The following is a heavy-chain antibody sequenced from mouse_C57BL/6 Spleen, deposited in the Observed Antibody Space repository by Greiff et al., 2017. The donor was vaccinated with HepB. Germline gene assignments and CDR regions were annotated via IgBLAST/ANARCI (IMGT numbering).Heavy chain of an antibody. CDR2: IYPGDGDT. D-gene: IGHD1-1*01. Sequence: VQLQQSGPELVKPGASVKISCKASGYAFSSSWMNWVKQRPGKGLEWIGRIYPGDGDTNYNGKFKGKATLTADKSSSTAYMQLSSLTSEDSAVYFCAREYGSSGDYYAMDYWGQGTSVTVSS. V-gene: IGHV1-82*01. CDR3: AREYGSSGDYYAMDY. CDR1: GYAFSSSW. J-gene: IGHJ4*01.